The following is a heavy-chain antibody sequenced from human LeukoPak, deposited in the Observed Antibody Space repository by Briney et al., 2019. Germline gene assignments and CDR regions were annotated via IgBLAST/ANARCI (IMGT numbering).Heavy chain of an antibody. CDR3: ATFTNYYDSSGPVAFDI. D-gene: IGHD3-22*01. CDR2: INHSGST. J-gene: IGHJ3*02. CDR1: GGSFSGYY. V-gene: IGHV4-34*01. Sequence: SETLSLTCAVYGGSFSGYYWSWIRQPPGKGLEWIGEINHSGSTNYNPSLKSRVTISVDTSKNQFSLKLSSVTAADTAVYYCATFTNYYDSSGPVAFDIWGQGTMVTVSS.